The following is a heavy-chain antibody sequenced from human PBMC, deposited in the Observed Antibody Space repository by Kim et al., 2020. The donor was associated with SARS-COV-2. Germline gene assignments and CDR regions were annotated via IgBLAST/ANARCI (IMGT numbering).Heavy chain of an antibody. CDR3: ARGNALAY. J-gene: IGHJ4*02. D-gene: IGHD3-16*01. CDR2: DGSGK. V-gene: IGHV3-7*04. Sequence: DGSGKHYVDSVKGRFTISRDNAKNSLYLETNSLRAEDTAVYFCARGNALAYWGQGTLVTVSA.